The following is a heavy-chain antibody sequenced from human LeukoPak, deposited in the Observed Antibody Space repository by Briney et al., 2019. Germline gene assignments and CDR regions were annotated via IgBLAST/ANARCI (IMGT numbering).Heavy chain of an antibody. V-gene: IGHV4-59*08. Sequence: SETLSLTCSVSGGSISSYSWSWSRQPPGKGLEWIGYIYFSGSTNYKPSLKRRVTISVDTSKNQISLKLSSVTAADTAVYYCATNTINYDFWSGYYNYYCMDVWGQGTTATVSS. CDR1: GGSISSYS. CDR3: ATNTINYDFWSGYYNYYCMDV. D-gene: IGHD3-3*01. J-gene: IGHJ6*02. CDR2: IYFSGST.